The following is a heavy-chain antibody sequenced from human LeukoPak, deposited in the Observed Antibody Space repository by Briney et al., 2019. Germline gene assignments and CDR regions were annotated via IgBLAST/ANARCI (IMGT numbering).Heavy chain of an antibody. J-gene: IGHJ6*02. CDR3: ARDPGNIVVVVAAIPYYYYYGMDV. CDR2: INPSGGGT. V-gene: IGHV1-46*01. CDR1: GYTFTSYY. D-gene: IGHD2-15*01. Sequence: ASVKVSCKASGYTFTSYYMHWVRQPPGQGLERMGIINPSGGGTSYAQKFQGRVTMTRDTSTSTVYMELSSMRSEDTAVYYCARDPGNIVVVVAAIPYYYYYGMDVWGQGTTVTVSS.